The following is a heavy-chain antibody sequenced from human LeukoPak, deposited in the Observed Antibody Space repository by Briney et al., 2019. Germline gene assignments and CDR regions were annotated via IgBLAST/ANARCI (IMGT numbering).Heavy chain of an antibody. CDR1: GFTFSSYE. CDR2: ITSSGSTM. CDR3: ARDLGVVDYVWGSYPLGY. J-gene: IGHJ4*02. D-gene: IGHD3-16*02. Sequence: GGSLRLSCAASGFTFSSYEMNWVRQAPGKGLEWVSYITSSGSTMYYADSLKGRFTISRDNAKNSLYLQMNSLRSDDTAVYYCARDLGVVDYVWGSYPLGYWGQGTLVTVSS. V-gene: IGHV3-48*03.